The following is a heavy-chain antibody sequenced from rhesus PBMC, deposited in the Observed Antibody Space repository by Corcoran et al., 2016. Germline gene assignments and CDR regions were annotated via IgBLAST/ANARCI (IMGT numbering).Heavy chain of an antibody. CDR3: ARGPLWGTGWWGV. D-gene: IGHD5-24*01. J-gene: IGHJ5-2*02. CDR1: GGSLSGYS. CDR2: ISGSSGDA. V-gene: IGHV4-165*01. Sequence: QVQLQESGPGLVKPSETLSLTCAVSGGSLSGYSWGWIRQPPEKGLDWIGAISGSSGDAEYNTTLKSRVTISTDTSKNQVSRKLNAGSAADTAVYYCARGPLWGTGWWGVWGRGVLVTVSS.